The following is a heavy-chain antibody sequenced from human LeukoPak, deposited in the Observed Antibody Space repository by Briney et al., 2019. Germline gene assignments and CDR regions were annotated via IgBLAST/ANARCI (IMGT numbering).Heavy chain of an antibody. CDR3: ASGSNREYYDILTGYYLDYYYMDV. CDR2: INHSGST. Sequence: DPLSLMCPVDGGSLSGYYWRWIRHAPGKRLEWIGEINHSGSTNYNPSLKSRVTISVDTSKNQFSLKLSSVTAADTAVYYCASGSNREYYDILTGYYLDYYYMDVWGKGTTVTVSS. J-gene: IGHJ6*03. CDR1: GGSLSGYY. V-gene: IGHV4-34*01. D-gene: IGHD3-9*01.